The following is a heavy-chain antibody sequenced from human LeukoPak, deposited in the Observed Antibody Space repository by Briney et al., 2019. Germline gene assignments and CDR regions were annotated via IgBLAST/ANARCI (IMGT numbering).Heavy chain of an antibody. D-gene: IGHD6-19*01. J-gene: IGHJ6*03. CDR1: GYTFTAYY. CDR2: INPNSGDP. Sequence: ASMKVSCKASGYTFTAYYMHWLRQAPGQGLQWMGWINPNSGDPNYAQTFQGRVTMTRDTSISTAYMELRSLTSDDTAVYFCARHQGRGWHGGHYYDYYYMDVWGKGTTVTVSS. V-gene: IGHV1-2*02. CDR3: ARHQGRGWHGGHYYDYYYMDV.